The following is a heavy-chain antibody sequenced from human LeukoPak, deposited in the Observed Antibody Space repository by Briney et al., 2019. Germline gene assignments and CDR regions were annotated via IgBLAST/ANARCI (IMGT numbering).Heavy chain of an antibody. D-gene: IGHD6-13*01. J-gene: IGHJ4*02. CDR2: ISAYNGNT. CDR1: GYTFTSYG. V-gene: IGHV1-18*01. CDR3: ARYPLSYSSNWHYYFDY. Sequence: ASVKVSCKASGYTFTSYGISWVRQAPGQGLEWMGWISAYNGNTNYAQKLQGRVTMTTDTSTNTAYKELRSLRSDDTALYYCARYPLSYSSNWHYYFDYWGQGTLLTVSS.